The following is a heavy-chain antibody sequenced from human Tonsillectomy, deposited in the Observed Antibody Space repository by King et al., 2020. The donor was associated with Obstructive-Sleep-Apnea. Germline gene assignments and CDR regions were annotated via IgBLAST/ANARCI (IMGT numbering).Heavy chain of an antibody. CDR2: IFSNDEK. V-gene: IGHV2-26*01. Sequence: TLKESGPVLVKPTEALTLTCTVSGFSLSNAGMAVSWIRQPPGKSLEWLAHIFSNDEKSYSTSLNSRLTISKDTSKSQVVLIMTNMDPVDTATYYCARIGYCSSTSCLNYDYWGQGTLVTVSS. J-gene: IGHJ4*02. CDR1: GFSLSNAGMA. CDR3: ARIGYCSSTSCLNYDY. D-gene: IGHD2-2*01.